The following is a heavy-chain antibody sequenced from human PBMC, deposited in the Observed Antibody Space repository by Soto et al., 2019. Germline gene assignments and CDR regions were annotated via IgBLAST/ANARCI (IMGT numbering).Heavy chain of an antibody. CDR3: AKLTAA. Sequence: EVEVLESGGGLVQPGGSLRLSCAASGLTFSAYVMSWVRQAPGKGLEWVSSITSSGGGTYYADSVKGRFTVSRDNSKNTVYLQMNGLRDEDTAVYYCAKLTAAWGQGTLVTVSS. D-gene: IGHD6-13*01. CDR1: GLTFSAYV. J-gene: IGHJ4*02. V-gene: IGHV3-23*01. CDR2: ITSSGGGT.